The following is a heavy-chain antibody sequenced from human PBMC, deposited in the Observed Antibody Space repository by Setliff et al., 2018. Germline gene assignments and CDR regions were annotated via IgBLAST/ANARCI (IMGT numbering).Heavy chain of an antibody. J-gene: IGHJ4*02. CDR3: ARDLHWGFDY. V-gene: IGHV3-23*01. CDR2: IGGRGIGT. Sequence: GGSLRLSCAASGFTFGDFAMTWVRQAPGKGLEWVSGIGGRGIGTYYADSVKGRLIISRDNSENTLYLQMNSLRAEDTAVYYCARDLHWGFDYWGLGTLVTV. CDR1: GFTFGDFA. D-gene: IGHD7-27*01.